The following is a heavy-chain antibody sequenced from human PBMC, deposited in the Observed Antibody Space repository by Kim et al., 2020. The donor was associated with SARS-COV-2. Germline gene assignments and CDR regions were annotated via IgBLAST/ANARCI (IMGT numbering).Heavy chain of an antibody. D-gene: IGHD1-1*01. CDR3: ARRANEPHHRNTFDY. CDR2: INIGATST. V-gene: IGHV3-23*03. J-gene: IGHJ4*02. CDR1: ELTFNTYA. Sequence: GGSLRLSCAASELTFNTYAMGWVRQAPGKGLEWVSIINIGATSTYYADSVKGRFTISRDDSTSTLYLQMNRLRAEDTAKYYCARRANEPHHRNTFDYWGRGTLVTVSS.